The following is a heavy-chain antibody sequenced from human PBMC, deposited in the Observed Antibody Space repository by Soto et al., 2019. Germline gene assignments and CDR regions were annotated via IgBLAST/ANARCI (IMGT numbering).Heavy chain of an antibody. D-gene: IGHD3-22*01. CDR1: GFTFSSYA. Sequence: GGSLRLSCAASGFTFSSYAMNWVRQAPGKGPEWVSHISVTGDTYYADSVKGRFTISRDNSKNTLFLQMNSLRAEDTAVYYCVRTTYFSDSSGYTRCFDYWGQGTLVTVSS. CDR2: ISVTGDT. J-gene: IGHJ4*02. CDR3: VRTTYFSDSSGYTRCFDY. V-gene: IGHV3-23*01.